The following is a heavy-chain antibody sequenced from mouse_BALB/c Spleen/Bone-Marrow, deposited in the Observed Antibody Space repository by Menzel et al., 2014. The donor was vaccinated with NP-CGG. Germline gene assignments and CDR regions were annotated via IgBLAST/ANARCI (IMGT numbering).Heavy chain of an antibody. J-gene: IGHJ4*01. CDR1: GFNIKDTY. CDR2: IDPANGYT. V-gene: IGHV14-3*02. Sequence: EVQLQQSGAELVEPGASVKLSCTGSGFNIKDTYIHWMKQRPEQGLEWIGRIDPANGYTKYDPKFQAKATMTADTFPNTSYLQLSSLAPEDSAVYYCARVTAATSYYAMDFWGQGTSVTVSS. D-gene: IGHD1-2*01. CDR3: ARVTAATSYYAMDF.